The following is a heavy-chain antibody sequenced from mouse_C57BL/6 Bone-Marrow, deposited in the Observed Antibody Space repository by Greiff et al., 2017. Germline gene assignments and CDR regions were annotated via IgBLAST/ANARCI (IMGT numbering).Heavy chain of an antibody. D-gene: IGHD3-3*01. J-gene: IGHJ2*01. Sequence: EVMLVESGGGLVQPGGSLSLSCAASGFTFTDYYMSWVRQPPGKALEWLGFIRNKANGYTTEYSASVKGRFTISRDNSQSILYLQMNALRAEDSATYYCARWGWDFDYWGQGTTLTVSS. CDR2: IRNKANGYTT. V-gene: IGHV7-3*01. CDR1: GFTFTDYY. CDR3: ARWGWDFDY.